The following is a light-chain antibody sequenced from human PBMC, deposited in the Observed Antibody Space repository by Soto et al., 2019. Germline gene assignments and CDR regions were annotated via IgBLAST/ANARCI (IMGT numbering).Light chain of an antibody. CDR2: KAS. CDR3: QQYNSYWT. V-gene: IGKV1-5*03. Sequence: DIPMTQSPSTLSASVGDRVKITGRASQSISSWLAWYQQKPGKAPNLLIYKASSLESGVPSRFSGSGSGTEFTLTIRSLQPDDFATYYCQQYNSYWTFGQGTKVDI. CDR1: QSISSW. J-gene: IGKJ1*01.